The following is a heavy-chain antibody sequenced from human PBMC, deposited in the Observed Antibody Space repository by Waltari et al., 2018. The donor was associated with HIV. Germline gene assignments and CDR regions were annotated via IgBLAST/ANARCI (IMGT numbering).Heavy chain of an antibody. CDR1: ACSGSSYG. V-gene: IGHV3-48*03. Sequence: EVRQVESGGGLVGPGGSVRCSCVTCACSGSSYGMYWVRQVPGKGLDWSSDIIRDSHLDSNSECLEGCLNTCRADAKNALQRHLDQLRVEDTAIYYCVRYRASYSSSYGLDVWAQGTMVTV. CDR3: VRYRASYSSSYGLDV. J-gene: IGHJ6*02. D-gene: IGHD1-26*01. CDR2: IIRDSHLD.